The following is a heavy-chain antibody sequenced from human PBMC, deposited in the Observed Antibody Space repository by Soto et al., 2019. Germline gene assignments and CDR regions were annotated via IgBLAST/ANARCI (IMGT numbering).Heavy chain of an antibody. CDR3: AREIVTAGGNNYFDP. Sequence: IDCRSSIRQTPGRGLEWIGNVYHTGDTNFNPSLQSRVTFSVDKSNNQFSLRLTSVTAADTAVYFCAREIVTAGGNNYFDPWGPGTLVTVS. CDR2: VYHTGDT. CDR1: IDC. J-gene: IGHJ5*02. D-gene: IGHD2-21*02. V-gene: IGHV4-4*01.